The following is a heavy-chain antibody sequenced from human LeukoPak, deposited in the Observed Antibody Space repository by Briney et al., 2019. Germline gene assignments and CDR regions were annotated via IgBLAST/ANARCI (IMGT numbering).Heavy chain of an antibody. V-gene: IGHV1-8*03. CDR3: ARGRWELGPDYYYYMDV. D-gene: IGHD1-26*01. CDR1: GYTFTSYD. CDR2: MNPNSGNT. Sequence: GASVKVSCKASGYTFTSYDINWVRQATGQGVEWMGWMNPNSGNTGYAQKFQGRVTITRNTSISTAYMELSSLRSEDTAVYDCARGRWELGPDYYYYMDVWGKGTTVTVSS. J-gene: IGHJ6*03.